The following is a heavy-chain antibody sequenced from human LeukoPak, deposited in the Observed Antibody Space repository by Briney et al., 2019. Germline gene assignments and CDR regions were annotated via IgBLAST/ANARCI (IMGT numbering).Heavy chain of an antibody. CDR1: GGTFSSYA. D-gene: IGHD6-13*01. CDR3: ARVVGLTGYSSTWYSGYYYYMDV. CDR2: IIPIFGTA. Sequence: SVKVSCKASGGTFSSYAINWVRQAPGQGLKWMGGIIPIFGTANYAQKFQDRVTITADKSTSTAYMELSSLRSEDTAVYYCARVVGLTGYSSTWYSGYYYYMDVWGKGITVTVSS. V-gene: IGHV1-69*06. J-gene: IGHJ6*03.